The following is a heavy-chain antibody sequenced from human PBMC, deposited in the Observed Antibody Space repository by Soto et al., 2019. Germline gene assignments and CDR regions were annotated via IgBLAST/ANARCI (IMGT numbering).Heavy chain of an antibody. CDR2: IYYSGST. Sequence: QLQLQESGPGLVKPSETLSLTCTVSGGSISSSSYYWGWIRQPPGKGLEWIGSIYYSGSTYYNPSLKSRVTISVDTSKNQFSLKLSSVTAADTAVYYCVRREWMVRGCGFDPWGQGTLVTVSS. D-gene: IGHD3-10*01. CDR1: GGSISSSSYY. J-gene: IGHJ5*02. CDR3: VRREWMVRGCGFDP. V-gene: IGHV4-39*01.